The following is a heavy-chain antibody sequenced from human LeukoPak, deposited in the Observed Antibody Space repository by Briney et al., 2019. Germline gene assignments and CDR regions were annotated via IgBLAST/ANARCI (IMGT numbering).Heavy chain of an antibody. CDR2: IKHLGST. Sequence: SETLSLTCAVYGGSFSGYYWTWVRQPPGKGLEWIGEIKHLGSTNLHPSLKRRFTLSVATSKNQFSLRLTSLTAADTAVYYCSRGDSSGSYYAPLDSWGQGTLVTVSS. CDR1: GGSFSGYY. D-gene: IGHD3-10*01. V-gene: IGHV4-34*01. J-gene: IGHJ4*02. CDR3: SRGDSSGSYYAPLDS.